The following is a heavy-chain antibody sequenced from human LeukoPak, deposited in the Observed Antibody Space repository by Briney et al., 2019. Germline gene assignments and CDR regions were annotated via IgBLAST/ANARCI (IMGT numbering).Heavy chain of an antibody. CDR3: ARDYYDSSGYYYIWFDP. CDR2: MNPNSGNT. V-gene: IGHV1-8*01. J-gene: IGHJ5*02. Sequence: GASVKVSCKASGYTFTSYDMNWVRQATGQGLEWMGWMNPNSGNTDYAQKFQGRVTMTRNTSISTAYMELSSLRSEDTAVYYCARDYYDSSGYYYIWFDPWGQGTLVTVSS. D-gene: IGHD3-22*01. CDR1: GYTFTSYD.